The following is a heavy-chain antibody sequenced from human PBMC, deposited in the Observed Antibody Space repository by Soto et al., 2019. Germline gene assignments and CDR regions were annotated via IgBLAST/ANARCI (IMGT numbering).Heavy chain of an antibody. CDR1: GFTFSSYA. CDR2: ISGSGGST. D-gene: IGHD3-10*01. J-gene: IGHJ6*02. CDR3: AKDLGDLYGSEHYYYYGMDV. Sequence: PGGSLRLSCAASGFTFSSYAMSWVRQAPGKGLEWVSAISGSGGSTYYADSVKGRFTISRDNSKNTLYLQMNSLRAEDTAVYYCAKDLGDLYGSEHYYYYGMDVWGQGTTVTVSS. V-gene: IGHV3-23*01.